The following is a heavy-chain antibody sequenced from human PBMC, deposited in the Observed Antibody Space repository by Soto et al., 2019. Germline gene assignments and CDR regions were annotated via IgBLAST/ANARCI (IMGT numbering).Heavy chain of an antibody. D-gene: IGHD4-17*01. V-gene: IGHV3-23*01. CDR3: AKVAYGDYTYYYYYGMDV. CDR2: ISGSGGST. J-gene: IGHJ6*02. CDR1: GFTFSSYA. Sequence: TGGSLRLSCAASGFTFSSYAMSWVRQAPGKGLEWVSAISGSGGSTYYADSVKGRFTISRDNSKNTLYLQMNSLRAEDTAVYYCAKVAYGDYTYYYYYGMDVWGQGTTVTVSS.